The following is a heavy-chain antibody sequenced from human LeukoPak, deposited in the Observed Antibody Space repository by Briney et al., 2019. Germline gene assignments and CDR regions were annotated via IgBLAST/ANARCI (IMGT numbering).Heavy chain of an antibody. CDR1: GGSISSSSYY. J-gene: IGHJ3*02. CDR2: IYYSGST. CDR3: ARSYSSGWRTGAFDI. D-gene: IGHD6-19*01. Sequence: SETLSLTCTVSGGSISSSSYYWSWIRQPPGKGLEWIGYIYYSGSTNYNPSLKSRVTISVYTSKNEFSLKLSSVTAADTAVYYCARSYSSGWRTGAFDIWGQGTMVTVSS. V-gene: IGHV4-61*01.